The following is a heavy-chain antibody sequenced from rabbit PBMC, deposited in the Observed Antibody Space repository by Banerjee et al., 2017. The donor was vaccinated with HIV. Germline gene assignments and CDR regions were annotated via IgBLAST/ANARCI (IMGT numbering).Heavy chain of an antibody. CDR2: IGAGSSGTT. J-gene: IGHJ4*01. D-gene: IGHD6-1*01. CDR1: GFTLSSYW. CDR3: ARDWADSNGYSYAYDLNL. Sequence: QEQLVESGGGLVQPEGSLTLTCKASGFTLSSYWMWWVRQAPGKGLEWIACIGAGSSGTTYYASWAKGRFTTSKTSSTTVTLQMTSLTAADTATYFCARDWADSNGYSYAYDLNLWGQGTLVTDS. V-gene: IGHV1S45*01.